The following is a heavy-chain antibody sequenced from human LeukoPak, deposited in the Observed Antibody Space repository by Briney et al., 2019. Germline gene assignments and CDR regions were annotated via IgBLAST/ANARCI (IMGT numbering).Heavy chain of an antibody. J-gene: IGHJ4*02. CDR3: ARQVGFCSDSTCYFDY. V-gene: IGHV3-23*01. D-gene: IGHD3-22*01. Sequence: SGGSLRLSCAASGFTFSNYAMSWVRQGPGKGLQWVSAISGSGDSTDYADSVKGRFTISRDNSKNILFLQMSSLRADDTAIYYCARQVGFCSDSTCYFDYWGQGALVTVSS. CDR1: GFTFSNYA. CDR2: ISGSGDST.